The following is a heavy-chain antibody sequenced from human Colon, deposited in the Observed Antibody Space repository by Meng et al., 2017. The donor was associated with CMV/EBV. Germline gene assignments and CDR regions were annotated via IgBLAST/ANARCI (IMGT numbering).Heavy chain of an antibody. Sequence: QGQLHRLGPGLLKPSETLSLTCACYGGSFSGYYWSWIRQPPGKGLEWIGEINHSGSTNYNPSLKSRVTISVDTSKNQFSLKLSSVTAADTAVYYCARGLYGSGRHQIDYWGQGTLVTVSS. CDR1: GGSFSGYY. D-gene: IGHD3-10*01. CDR2: INHSGST. J-gene: IGHJ4*02. CDR3: ARGLYGSGRHQIDY. V-gene: IGHV4-34*01.